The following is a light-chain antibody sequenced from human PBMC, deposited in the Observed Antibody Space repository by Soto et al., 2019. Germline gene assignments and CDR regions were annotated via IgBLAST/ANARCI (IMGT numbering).Light chain of an antibody. CDR2: AAS. CDR3: LQDYNFSLT. J-gene: IGKJ1*01. Sequence: AIQMTQSPSSLSASVGDRVTITCRASQAIRNDVGWYQQKPGRAPKLLIYAASSLQSGVPSRFSGSGSGTDFTLTISSLQPEDFATYYCLQDYNFSLTFGQGTKVEIK. CDR1: QAIRND. V-gene: IGKV1-6*01.